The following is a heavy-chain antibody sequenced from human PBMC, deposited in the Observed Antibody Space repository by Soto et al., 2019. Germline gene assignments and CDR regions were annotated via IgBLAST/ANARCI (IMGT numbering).Heavy chain of an antibody. V-gene: IGHV1-69*01. D-gene: IGHD6-13*01. CDR1: GGTFSSYA. J-gene: IGHJ4*02. CDR3: ARDPTRYSSSWYLGY. Sequence: RPPVKVSCKASGGTFSSYAISWVRQAPGQGLEWMGGIIPIFGTANYAQKFQGRVTITADESTSTAYMELSSLRSEDTAVYYCARDPTRYSSSWYLGYWGQGTLVTVSS. CDR2: IIPIFGTA.